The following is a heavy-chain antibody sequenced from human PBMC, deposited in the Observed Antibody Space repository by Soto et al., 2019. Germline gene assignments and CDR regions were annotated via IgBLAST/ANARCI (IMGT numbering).Heavy chain of an antibody. V-gene: IGHV4-59*01. Sequence: ASETLSLTCTVSGDSISTFYWGWMRQSPGKELEWIGYVYYTGSTNYNPSLKGRVTISVDRSKNQFSLKLTSANAADTAVYYCARGPTLTNSAADRSDYFYLFDYWGQGTQVTVSS. CDR2: VYYTGST. CDR3: ARGPTLTNSAADRSDYFYLFDY. CDR1: GDSISTFY. D-gene: IGHD3-22*01. J-gene: IGHJ4*02.